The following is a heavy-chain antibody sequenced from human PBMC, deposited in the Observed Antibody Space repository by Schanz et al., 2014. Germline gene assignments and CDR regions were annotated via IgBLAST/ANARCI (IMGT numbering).Heavy chain of an antibody. J-gene: IGHJ4*02. CDR3: ARGFLASGGKTFDC. D-gene: IGHD1-26*01. Sequence: QVQLVQSGAEVKKPGASVKLSCEASGYTFTSYFLHWVRQAPGQGPEWMGIIHPSGGSTNYAQQFLRRLTMTRDTSTNTVYMNLRRLTSADTAVYYCARGFLASGGKTFDCWGQGTLVTVSS. CDR2: IHPSGGST. V-gene: IGHV1-46*01. CDR1: GYTFTSYF.